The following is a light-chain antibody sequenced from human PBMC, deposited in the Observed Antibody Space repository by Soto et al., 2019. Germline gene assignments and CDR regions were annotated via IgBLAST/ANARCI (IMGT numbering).Light chain of an antibody. J-gene: IGKJ4*01. CDR2: GAS. Sequence: DIQMTQSPSSLSASVGDRVTITCRASQSITRYLNWYQQKLGKAPKVLIYGASSLQSGVPSRFSGSGSGTDFTLTISSLQPDDFATYYCQQSYSIPLTFGAGTKVEIK. V-gene: IGKV1-39*01. CDR3: QQSYSIPLT. CDR1: QSITRY.